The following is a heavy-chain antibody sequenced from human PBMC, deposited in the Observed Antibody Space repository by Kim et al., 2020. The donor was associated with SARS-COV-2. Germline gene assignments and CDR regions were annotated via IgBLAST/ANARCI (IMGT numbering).Heavy chain of an antibody. CDR1: GFTFSSYA. Sequence: GGSLRLSCAASGFTFSSYAMHWVRQAPGKGLEWVAVISYDGSNKYYADSVKGRFTISRDNFKNTLYLQMNSLRAEDTAVYYCARDSLVTMVRGGKILDYWGQGTLVTVSS. CDR2: ISYDGSNK. V-gene: IGHV3-30*04. J-gene: IGHJ4*02. D-gene: IGHD3-10*01. CDR3: ARDSLVTMVRGGKILDY.